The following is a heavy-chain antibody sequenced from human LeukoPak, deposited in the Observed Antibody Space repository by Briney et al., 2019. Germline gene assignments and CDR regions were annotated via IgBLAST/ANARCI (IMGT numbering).Heavy chain of an antibody. J-gene: IGHJ4*02. CDR3: ARDPHYYDSSGYYQPTPLDY. V-gene: IGHV1-3*01. CDR1: GYTFTNYA. Sequence: ASVKVSCKASGYTFTNYAIHWVRQAPGQRLEWMGWINAGIGNTKYSQKFQGRVTITRDTSASTAYMELSSLRSEDTAVYYCARDPHYYDSSGYYQPTPLDYWGQGTLVTVSS. CDR2: INAGIGNT. D-gene: IGHD3-22*01.